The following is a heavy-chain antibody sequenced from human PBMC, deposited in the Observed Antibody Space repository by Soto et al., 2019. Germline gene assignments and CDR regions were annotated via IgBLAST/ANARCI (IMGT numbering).Heavy chain of an antibody. CDR2: IFHSGST. D-gene: IGHD2-21*01. Sequence: SETLSLTCSVSRAFINSGGFCYSWIRQPPGKGLEWLGYIFHSGSTLYTPSLRGRLTLSADTSRNQLSLHLTSVTAADTAVYYCVRGGIAGHWFDPWGQGILVTVSS. CDR3: VRGGIAGHWFDP. CDR1: RAFINSGGFC. V-gene: IGHV4-31*03. J-gene: IGHJ5*02.